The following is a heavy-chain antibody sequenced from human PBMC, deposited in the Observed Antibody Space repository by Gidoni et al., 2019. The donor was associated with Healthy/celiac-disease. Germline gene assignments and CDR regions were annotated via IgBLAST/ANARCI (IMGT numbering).Heavy chain of an antibody. V-gene: IGHV1-69*04. J-gene: IGHJ4*02. CDR1: GGTFSSYA. CDR2: IIPILGIA. Sequence: QVQLVQSGAEVKKPGSSVKVSCKASGGTFSSYAISWVRQAPGQGLEWMGRIIPILGIANYAQKFQGRVTITADKSTSTAYMELSSLRSEDTAVYYYARDTVVTPLGYWGQGTLVTVSS. CDR3: ARDTVVTPLGY. D-gene: IGHD2-21*02.